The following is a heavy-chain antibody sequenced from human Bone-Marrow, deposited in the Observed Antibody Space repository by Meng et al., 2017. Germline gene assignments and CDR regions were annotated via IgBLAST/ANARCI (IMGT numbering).Heavy chain of an antibody. Sequence: QVWRQRSGPGLVKPSGTLSLPCAVSGGSIGSSNWWSWVRQPPGKGLEWIGEIYHSGSTNYNPSLKSRVTISVDKSKNQFSLKLSSVTAADTAVYYCARVRVEYWYFDLWGRGTLVTVSS. V-gene: IGHV4-4*02. J-gene: IGHJ2*01. CDR2: IYHSGST. CDR3: ARVRVEYWYFDL. CDR1: GGSIGSSNW.